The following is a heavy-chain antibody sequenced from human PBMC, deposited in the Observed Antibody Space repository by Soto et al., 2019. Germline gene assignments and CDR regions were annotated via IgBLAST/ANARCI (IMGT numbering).Heavy chain of an antibody. CDR1: GGSISSYY. Sequence: NPSETLSLTCTVSGGSISSYYWSWIRQPPGKGLEWIGYIYYSGSTNYNPSLKSRVTISVDTSKNQFSLKLSSVTAADTAVYYCARGGGYYYDSSGYFDPFDYWGQGTLVTVSS. D-gene: IGHD3-22*01. V-gene: IGHV4-59*01. J-gene: IGHJ4*02. CDR3: ARGGGYYYDSSGYFDPFDY. CDR2: IYYSGST.